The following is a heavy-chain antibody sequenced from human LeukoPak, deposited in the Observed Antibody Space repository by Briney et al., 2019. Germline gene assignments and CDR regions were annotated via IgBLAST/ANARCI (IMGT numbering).Heavy chain of an antibody. CDR1: GGSISSSSYF. J-gene: IGHJ4*02. V-gene: IGHV4-39*07. D-gene: IGHD3-10*01. Sequence: PSETLSLTCTVSGGSISSSSYFWGWIRQPPGKGLEWIGSIYYSGSTYYNPSLKSRVTISVDRSKNQFSLKLSSVTAADTAVYYCARADYGSGSYGLDYWGQGTLVTVSS. CDR3: ARADYGSGSYGLDY. CDR2: IYYSGST.